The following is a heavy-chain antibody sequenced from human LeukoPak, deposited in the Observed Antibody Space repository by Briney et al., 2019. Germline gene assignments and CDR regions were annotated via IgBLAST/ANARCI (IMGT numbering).Heavy chain of an antibody. CDR2: ISSSSSYI. D-gene: IGHD6-13*01. CDR1: GGSFSGYY. V-gene: IGHV3-21*01. J-gene: IGHJ5*02. CDR3: AREKSSSWP. Sequence: ETLSLTCAVYGGSFSGYYWSWLRQAPGKGLEWVSSISSSSSYIYYADSVKGRFTISRDNAKNSLYLQMNSLRAEDTAVYYCAREKSSSWPWGQGTLVTVSS.